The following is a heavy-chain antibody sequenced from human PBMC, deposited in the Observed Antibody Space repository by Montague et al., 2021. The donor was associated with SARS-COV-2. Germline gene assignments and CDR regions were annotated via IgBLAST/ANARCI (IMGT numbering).Heavy chain of an antibody. CDR1: GGSITDRTYY. D-gene: IGHD6-13*01. V-gene: IGHV4-39*01. CDR2: INYSGTT. CDR3: ARHWGIAAAGN. J-gene: IGHJ4*02. Sequence: SETLSLTCSVSGGSITDRTYYWGCIRQSPGKGLEWIGAINYSGTTXYNPSLKSRVTISLDTSKNQLSLKMTSVTAADTAVYYCARHWGIAAAGNWGQGTLVTVSS.